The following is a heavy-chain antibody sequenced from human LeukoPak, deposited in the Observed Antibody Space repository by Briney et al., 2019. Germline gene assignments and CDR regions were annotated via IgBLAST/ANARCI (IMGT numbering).Heavy chain of an antibody. Sequence: GGSLRLSCAASGFTFSSYGIHWVRQAPGKGLEWVAIISYDGSNKYYADSVKGRFTISRDNAKNSLYLQMNSLRAEDTAVYYCARGRSIVGATGGYWGQGTLVTVSS. J-gene: IGHJ4*02. D-gene: IGHD1-26*01. CDR3: ARGRSIVGATGGY. CDR2: ISYDGSNK. CDR1: GFTFSSYG. V-gene: IGHV3-30*03.